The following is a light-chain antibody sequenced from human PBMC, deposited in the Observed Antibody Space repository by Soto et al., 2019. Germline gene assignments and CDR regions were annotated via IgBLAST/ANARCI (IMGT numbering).Light chain of an antibody. Sequence: EIVLTQSPATLSLSPGERATLSCRASQSVSSYLAWYQQKPGQAPSLLIYDAYNRATGIPARFSGSGSGTDFTLTISSLEPEDFAVYYCQQRSNWPHTFGQGTKLEIK. CDR3: QQRSNWPHT. CDR2: DAY. CDR1: QSVSSY. V-gene: IGKV3-11*01. J-gene: IGKJ2*01.